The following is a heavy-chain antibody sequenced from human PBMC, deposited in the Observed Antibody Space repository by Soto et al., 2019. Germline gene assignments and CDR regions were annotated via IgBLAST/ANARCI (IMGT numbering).Heavy chain of an antibody. J-gene: IGHJ6*02. D-gene: IGHD2-8*01. CDR1: GYSFTDYH. Sequence: ASVKVSCKASGYSFTDYHIHWVRQAPGQGLEWLGRINPKSGGTSTAQKFQGWVTMTADTSVSAASMELTRLTSDDTAIYYCARGDSTDCSNGVCSFFYNHDMDVWGQGTTVTVSS. V-gene: IGHV1-2*04. CDR3: ARGDSTDCSNGVCSFFYNHDMDV. CDR2: INPKSGGT.